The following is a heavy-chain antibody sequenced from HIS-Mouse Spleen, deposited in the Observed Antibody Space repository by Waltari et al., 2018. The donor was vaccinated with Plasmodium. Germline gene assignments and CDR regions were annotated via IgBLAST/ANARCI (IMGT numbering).Heavy chain of an antibody. V-gene: IGHV1-2*02. D-gene: IGHD3-22*01. CDR1: ASTFTGYY. CDR2: INPNSGGT. Sequence: QVQLVPSGAEVKKPGASVTVSCKDSASTFTGYYMHWGRKAPGQGLEWMGWINPNSGGTNYAQKFQGRVTMTRDTSISTAYMELSRLRSDDTAVYYCARRAYYYDSSGYGTFDYWGQGTVVTVSS. J-gene: IGHJ4*02. CDR3: ARRAYYYDSSGYGTFDY.